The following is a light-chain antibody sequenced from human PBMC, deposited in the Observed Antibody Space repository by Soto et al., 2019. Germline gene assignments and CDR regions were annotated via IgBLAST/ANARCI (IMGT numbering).Light chain of an antibody. V-gene: IGLV2-23*01. CDR3: CSYAGSSTLVV. Sequence: QLVLTQPASVSGSPGQSITISCTGTSSDVGSYNLVSWYQQHPGKAPKLMIYEGSKRPSGVSNRFSGSKSGNTASLTISGLQVEDEADYYCCSYAGSSTLVVFGGGTKLTVL. CDR1: SSDVGSYNL. CDR2: EGS. J-gene: IGLJ2*01.